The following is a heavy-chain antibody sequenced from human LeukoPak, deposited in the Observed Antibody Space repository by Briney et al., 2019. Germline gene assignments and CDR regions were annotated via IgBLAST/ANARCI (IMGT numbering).Heavy chain of an antibody. CDR1: GGSISSGSYY. CDR3: AREAYDFWSGSARDSGY. J-gene: IGHJ4*02. V-gene: IGHV4-61*02. Sequence: SQTLSLTCTVSGGSISSGSYYWSWIRQPAGKGLEWIGRIYTSGSTNYNPSLKSRVTISVDTSKNPFSLKLSSVTAADTAVYYCAREAYDFWSGSARDSGYWGQGTLVTVSS. D-gene: IGHD3-3*01. CDR2: IYTSGST.